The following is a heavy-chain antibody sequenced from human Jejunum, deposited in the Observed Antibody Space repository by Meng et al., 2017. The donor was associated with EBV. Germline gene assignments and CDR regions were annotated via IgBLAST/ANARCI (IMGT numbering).Heavy chain of an antibody. Sequence: VALQGSGPRLGKPSGTSSLTCVVSGGSISDNDWWSWVRQPPGKGLEWLGEIYHGGGTNYNPSLESRVTISVDKSKNQFSLKLNSVTVADTAVYYCAGNGYYALEYWGPGILVTVSS. CDR3: AGNGYYALEY. V-gene: IGHV4-4*02. D-gene: IGHD3-22*01. CDR2: IYHGGGT. J-gene: IGHJ4*02. CDR1: GGSISDNDW.